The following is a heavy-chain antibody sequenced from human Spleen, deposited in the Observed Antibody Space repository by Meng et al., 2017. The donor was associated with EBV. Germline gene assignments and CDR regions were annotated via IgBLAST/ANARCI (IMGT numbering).Heavy chain of an antibody. Sequence: QGQLVQSGGEVKKPGASVKVSCKASGYSFTNYAMNWVRQAPGQGLEWMGWINTNTGNPTYAPGFTGRFVFSLDTSVSTAYLQINSLKTEDTAVYYCARELGWYFLFWGRGTLVTVSS. V-gene: IGHV7-4-1*02. CDR3: ARELGWYFLF. J-gene: IGHJ2*01. CDR2: INTNTGNP. CDR1: GYSFTNYA. D-gene: IGHD6-6*01.